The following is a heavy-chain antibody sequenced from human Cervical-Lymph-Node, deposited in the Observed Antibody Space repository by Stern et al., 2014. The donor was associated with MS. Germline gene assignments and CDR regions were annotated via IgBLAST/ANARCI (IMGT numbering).Heavy chain of an antibody. CDR3: ARDGSGYRYYFDS. D-gene: IGHD3-3*01. CDR1: GGSLNYYY. J-gene: IGHJ4*02. CDR2: MYSNGDT. Sequence: QDQLVQSGPGLVKPSETLSLTCTVSGGSLNYYYWSWIRQPAGKGLEWIGRMYSNGDTNKNPSLESRVTISLDTSKNQFSLRLSSVTAADTAVYYCARDGSGYRYYFDSWGRGTQVTVSS. V-gene: IGHV4-4*07.